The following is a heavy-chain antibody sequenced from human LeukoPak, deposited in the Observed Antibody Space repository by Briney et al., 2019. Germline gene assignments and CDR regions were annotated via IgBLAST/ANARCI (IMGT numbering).Heavy chain of an antibody. CDR3: ARAMRSGYDY. V-gene: IGHV3-48*02. J-gene: IGHJ4*02. CDR2: ISSSNDSI. D-gene: IGHD5-12*01. CDR1: GFTFSTYS. Sequence: GGSLRLSCAASGFTFSTYSMNWVRQAPGKGLEWVSYISSSNDSIYYADSVKGRFTISRDKAENSLYLQMNSLRDEDTAVYYCARAMRSGYDYWGQGTLVTVSS.